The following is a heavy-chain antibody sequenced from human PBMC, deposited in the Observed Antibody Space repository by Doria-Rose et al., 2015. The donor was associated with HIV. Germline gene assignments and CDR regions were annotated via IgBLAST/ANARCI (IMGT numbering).Heavy chain of an antibody. J-gene: IGHJ4*02. V-gene: IGHV3-21*03. D-gene: IGHD3-22*01. CDR1: GFTFSRYS. Sequence: ASGFTFSRYSMNWVRQAPGKGLEWVSSISSSSEYIYYVDSVQGRFTISRDNAKNSVYLQMNSLRTEDTAVYYCASDHYDSGGYYSDWGQGTLVTVSS. CDR3: ASDHYDSGGYYSD. CDR2: ISSSSEYI.